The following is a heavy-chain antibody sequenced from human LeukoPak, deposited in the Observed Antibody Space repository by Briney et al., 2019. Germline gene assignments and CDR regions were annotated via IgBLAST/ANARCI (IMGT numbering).Heavy chain of an antibody. Sequence: GGSLRLSCAASGFTFSTYAMSWVRQAPGKGLEWVSAISGSGDFTYYADSVKGRFTISRDNSKNTLYLQMTSLRGEDTAVYYCASTIGSAGTQYWGQGTLVTVSS. CDR2: ISGSGDFT. CDR3: ASTIGSAGTQY. D-gene: IGHD6-13*01. V-gene: IGHV3-23*01. J-gene: IGHJ4*02. CDR1: GFTFSTYA.